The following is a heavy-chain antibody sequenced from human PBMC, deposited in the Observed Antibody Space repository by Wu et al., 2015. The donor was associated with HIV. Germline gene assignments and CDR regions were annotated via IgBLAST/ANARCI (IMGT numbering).Heavy chain of an antibody. D-gene: IGHD1-26*01. CDR3: ARWVAPHTAWFDP. Sequence: QVQLVQSGAEVKKPGSSVKVSCKASGGTFSSYAISWVRQAPGQGLEWIGGLVPVFATTNYAQTLQDRVTITTDASTNTAYMELNSLRSEDTAVYYCARWVAPHTAWFDPWGQGTLVTVSS. CDR2: LVPVFATT. V-gene: IGHV1-69*05. CDR1: GGTFSSYA. J-gene: IGHJ5*02.